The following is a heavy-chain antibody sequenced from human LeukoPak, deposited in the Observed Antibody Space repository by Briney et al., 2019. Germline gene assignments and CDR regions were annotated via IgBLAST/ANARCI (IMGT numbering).Heavy chain of an antibody. V-gene: IGHV4-61*02. J-gene: IGHJ4*02. Sequence: SETLSLTCTVSGGSISSGSYSWSWIRQPAGKGLEWIGRIYTSGSTYYNPSLKSRVTISVDTSKNQFSLKLRSVTAADTAVYYCARLVDYGSGSHWGQGTLVIVSS. CDR1: GGSISSGSYS. CDR2: IYTSGST. D-gene: IGHD3-10*01. CDR3: ARLVDYGSGSH.